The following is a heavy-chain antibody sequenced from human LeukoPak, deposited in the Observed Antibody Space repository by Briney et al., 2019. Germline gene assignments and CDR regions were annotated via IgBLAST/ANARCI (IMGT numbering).Heavy chain of an antibody. CDR2: IKSDGSST. V-gene: IGHV3-74*01. Sequence: GGSLRPSCATSGFTFSSYWMHWVRQAPGKGLVWVSRIKSDGSSTSYADSVKGRFTISRDNAKNTLYLQMNSLRAEDTAVYYCTRDRGGSYDFDYWGQGTLVTVSS. J-gene: IGHJ4*02. CDR1: GFTFSSYW. D-gene: IGHD1-26*01. CDR3: TRDRGGSYDFDY.